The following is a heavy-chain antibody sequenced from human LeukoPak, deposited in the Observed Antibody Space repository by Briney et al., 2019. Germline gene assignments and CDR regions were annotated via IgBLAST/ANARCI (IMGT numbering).Heavy chain of an antibody. Sequence: ASVKVSCKASGYTFTSYDINWVRQATGQGLEWMGWMNPNSGNTGYAQKFQGRVTMTRNTSISTAYMELRSLRSEDTAVYYCARSYYDILTGYYSAPFVAFDIWGQGTMVTVSS. CDR3: ARSYYDILTGYYSAPFVAFDI. J-gene: IGHJ3*02. CDR2: MNPNSGNT. V-gene: IGHV1-8*01. CDR1: GYTFTSYD. D-gene: IGHD3-9*01.